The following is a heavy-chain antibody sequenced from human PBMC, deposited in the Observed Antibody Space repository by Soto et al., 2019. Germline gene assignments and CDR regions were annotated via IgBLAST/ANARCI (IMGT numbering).Heavy chain of an antibody. CDR1: GFTFSSYG. CDR3: ARDALAYCGGDCYPGYFDY. J-gene: IGHJ4*02. V-gene: IGHV3-33*01. D-gene: IGHD2-21*02. CDR2: IWYDGSNK. Sequence: QVQLVESGGGVVQPGRSLRLSCAASGFTFSSYGMHWVRQAPGKGLEWVAVIWYDGSNKYYADSVKGRFTISRDNSKNTVYLQMNSLRAEDTAVYYCARDALAYCGGDCYPGYFDYWGQGTLVTVSS.